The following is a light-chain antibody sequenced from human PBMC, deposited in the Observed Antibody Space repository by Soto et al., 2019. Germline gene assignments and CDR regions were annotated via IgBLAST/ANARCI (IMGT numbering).Light chain of an antibody. J-gene: IGKJ2*01. CDR3: QQYHNWPPQYT. Sequence: EIVMTQSPATLSVSPGERATLSCRASQTISSNLAWYQQKPGKAPRLLIHGASTRATGVPARFSCSGSGTDFTVTISSLQSEELAVYYCQQYHNWPPQYTFGQGTKLQIK. V-gene: IGKV3-15*01. CDR2: GAS. CDR1: QTISSN.